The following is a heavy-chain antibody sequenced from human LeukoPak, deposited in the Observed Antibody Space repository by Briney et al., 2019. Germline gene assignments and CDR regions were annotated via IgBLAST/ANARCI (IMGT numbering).Heavy chain of an antibody. J-gene: IGHJ6*03. D-gene: IGHD3-10*01. CDR3: ARYLRSSSTYYMDV. V-gene: IGHV4-59*01. CDR2: IYSSGST. Sequence: PSETLSLTCTVSGASISGYYWSWIRKPPGKRLEWIGYIYSSGSTNYNPSFQSRVTMSVDTSKNQFSLRLSSMTAADTAVYHCARYLRSSSTYYMDVWGKGTTVT. CDR1: GASISGYY.